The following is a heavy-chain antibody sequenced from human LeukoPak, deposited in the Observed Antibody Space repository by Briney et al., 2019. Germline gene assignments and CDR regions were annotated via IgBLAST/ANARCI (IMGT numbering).Heavy chain of an antibody. CDR3: ARGAIAAPLDY. Sequence: SETLSLTCTVSGGSISSYYWSWIRQPPGKGLEWIGYIYYRGSTNYNPSLKSRVTISVDTSKNQFSLKLSSVTAADTAVYYCARGAIAAPLDYWGQGTLVTVSS. CDR1: GGSISSYY. J-gene: IGHJ4*02. V-gene: IGHV4-59*01. D-gene: IGHD6-13*01. CDR2: IYYRGST.